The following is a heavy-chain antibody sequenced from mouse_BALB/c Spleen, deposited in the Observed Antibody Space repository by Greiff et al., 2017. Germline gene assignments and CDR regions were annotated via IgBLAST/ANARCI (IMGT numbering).Heavy chain of an antibody. CDR3: ARQRNYYGSSSYAMDY. CDR1: GFDFSRYW. Sequence: EVQLVESGGGLVQPGGSLKLSCAASGFDFSRYWMSWVRQAPSKGLEWIGEINPDSSTINYTPSLKDKFIISRDNAKNTLYLQMSKVRSEDTALYYCARQRNYYGSSSYAMDYWGQGTSVTVSS. D-gene: IGHD1-1*01. J-gene: IGHJ4*01. V-gene: IGHV4-1*02. CDR2: INPDSSTI.